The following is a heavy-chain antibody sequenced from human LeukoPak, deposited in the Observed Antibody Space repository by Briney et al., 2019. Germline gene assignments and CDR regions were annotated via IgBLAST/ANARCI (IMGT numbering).Heavy chain of an antibody. D-gene: IGHD7-27*01. J-gene: IGHJ4*02. CDR3: ATERNWVFDY. CDR2: IRYDGSNK. V-gene: IGHV3-30*02. CDR1: GFTFSSYG. Sequence: HTGGSLRLSCAASGFTFSSYGMHWVRQAPGKGLEWVAFIRYDGSNKYYADSVKGRFTISRDNSKNTLYVQMNSLRAEDTAVYYCATERNWVFDYWGQGTLVTVSS.